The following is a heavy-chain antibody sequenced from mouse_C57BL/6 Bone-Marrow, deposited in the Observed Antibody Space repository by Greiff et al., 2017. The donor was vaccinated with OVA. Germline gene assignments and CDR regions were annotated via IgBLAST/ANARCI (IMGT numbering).Heavy chain of an antibody. J-gene: IGHJ3*01. D-gene: IGHD1-1*01. CDR1: GYTFTSYW. V-gene: IGHV1-74*01. Sequence: QVQLQQPGAELVKPGASVQVSCTASGYTFTSYWMHWVKQGPGQGLEWIGRIPPSGSDSNYNQTFTGKATLTVDKSSSNAYMQLSSLKSEDSAVYYCAIQDYGSSLGAYWGQGTLVTVSA. CDR2: IPPSGSDS. CDR3: AIQDYGSSLGAY.